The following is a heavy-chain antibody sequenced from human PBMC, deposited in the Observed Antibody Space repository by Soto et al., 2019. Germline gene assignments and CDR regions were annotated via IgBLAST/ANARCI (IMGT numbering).Heavy chain of an antibody. CDR1: GYTFTSYG. Sequence: GASVQVSCKASGYTFTSYGISWVRQAPGQGLEWMGWISAYNGNTNYAQKLQGRVTMTTDTSTSTAYMELRSLRSDDTAVYYCARFGVVRGVINYYGMDVWGQGTTVTVSS. CDR3: ARFGVVRGVINYYGMDV. D-gene: IGHD3-10*01. CDR2: ISAYNGNT. V-gene: IGHV1-18*04. J-gene: IGHJ6*02.